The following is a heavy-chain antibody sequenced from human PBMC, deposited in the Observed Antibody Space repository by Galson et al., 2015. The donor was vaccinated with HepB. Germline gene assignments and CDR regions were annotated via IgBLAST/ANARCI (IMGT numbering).Heavy chain of an antibody. J-gene: IGHJ4*02. CDR2: IIPILGIA. CDR3: ARRVGHTAMVTGYFDY. Sequence: SVKVSCKASGGTFSSYTISWVRQAPGQGLEWMGRIIPILGIANYAQKFQGRVTITADKSTSTAYMELSSLRSEDTAVCYCARRVGHTAMVTGYFDYWGQGTLVTVSS. V-gene: IGHV1-69*02. CDR1: GGTFSSYT. D-gene: IGHD5-18*01.